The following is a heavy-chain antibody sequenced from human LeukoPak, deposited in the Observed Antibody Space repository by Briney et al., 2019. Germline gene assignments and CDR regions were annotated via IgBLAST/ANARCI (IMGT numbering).Heavy chain of an antibody. Sequence: ASVKVSCKASGYTFTGYYMHWVRQAPGQGLEWMGWINPNSGGTNYAQKFQGRVTMTRDTSISTAYMELSRLRSDDTAVYYCARGDAYCSGSSCQKDAFDIWGQGTMVTVSS. V-gene: IGHV1-2*02. CDR2: INPNSGGT. J-gene: IGHJ3*02. CDR1: GYTFTGYY. D-gene: IGHD2-15*01. CDR3: ARGDAYCSGSSCQKDAFDI.